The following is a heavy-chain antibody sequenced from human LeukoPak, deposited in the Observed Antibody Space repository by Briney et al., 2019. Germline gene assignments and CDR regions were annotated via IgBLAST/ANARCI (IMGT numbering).Heavy chain of an antibody. CDR1: GFNFQYAW. D-gene: IGHD4-23*01. J-gene: IGHJ4*02. V-gene: IGHV3-15*01. Sequence: PGVAVRLSCAGSGFNFQYAWMTWVRQAPGKGLEWVGRIKSKRDGETTDYAALVKSRFSISSDDSKDTVYLQMNSLRTEDTAVYYCTSLVGSPTYWGQGTLVIVSS. CDR2: IKSKRDGETT. CDR3: TSLVGSPTY.